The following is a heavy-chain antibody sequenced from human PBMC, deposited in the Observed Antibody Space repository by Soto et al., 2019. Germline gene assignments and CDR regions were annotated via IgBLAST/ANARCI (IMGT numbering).Heavy chain of an antibody. CDR3: ARGRGYDFWSGYPRANWFDP. CDR1: GGSFSGYY. CDR2: INHSGST. D-gene: IGHD3-3*01. V-gene: IGHV4-34*01. J-gene: IGHJ5*02. Sequence: PSETLSLTCAVYGGSFSGYYWSWIRQPPGKGLEWIGEINHSGSTNYNPSLKSRVTISVDTSKNQFSLKLSSVTAADTAVYYCARGRGYDFWSGYPRANWFDPWGQGTLVTVS.